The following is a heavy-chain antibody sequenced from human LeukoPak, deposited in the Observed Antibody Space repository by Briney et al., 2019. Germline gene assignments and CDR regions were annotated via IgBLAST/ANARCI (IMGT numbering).Heavy chain of an antibody. V-gene: IGHV1-2*02. D-gene: IGHD4-17*01. CDR3: ARDRGLGYVDYLPFNWFDP. CDR2: INPNSGGT. CDR1: GYTFTGYY. Sequence: ASVKVSCKASGYTFTGYYMHWVRQAPGQGLEWMGWINPNSGGTNYAQKFQGRVTMTRDTSISTAYMELSRLRSDDAAMAYCARDRGLGYVDYLPFNWFDPWGQGTLVTVSS. J-gene: IGHJ5*02.